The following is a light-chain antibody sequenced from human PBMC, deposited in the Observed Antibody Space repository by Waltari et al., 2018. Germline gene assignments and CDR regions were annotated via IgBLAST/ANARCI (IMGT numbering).Light chain of an antibody. CDR3: QQYNSYSLLT. V-gene: IGKV1-5*03. J-gene: IGKJ4*01. Sequence: DSQMTQSTSTLSAPLGDRVTRTCRASQSISNWLAWYQQKPGKAPKLLIYKASTLESGVPSRFSGSGSGTEFTLTISSLQPDDFATYYCQQYNSYSLLTFGGGTKVEIK. CDR1: QSISNW. CDR2: KAS.